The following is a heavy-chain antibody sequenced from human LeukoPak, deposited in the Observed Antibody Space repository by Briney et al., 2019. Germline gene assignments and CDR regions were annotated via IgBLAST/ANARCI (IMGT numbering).Heavy chain of an antibody. CDR3: ESLSSGWYKEFVDN. CDR2: INPNSGGT. CDR1: GYTFTGYY. J-gene: IGHJ4*02. Sequence: ASVKGSCKASGYTFTGYYMHGVRQAPGQGLEWMGQINPNSGGTNYAQKIQGRVTMTRKTSISTDYMELRRLRTDDTDVYYCESLSSGWYKEFVDNWGQGTLVTVSS. V-gene: IGHV1-2*05. D-gene: IGHD6-19*01.